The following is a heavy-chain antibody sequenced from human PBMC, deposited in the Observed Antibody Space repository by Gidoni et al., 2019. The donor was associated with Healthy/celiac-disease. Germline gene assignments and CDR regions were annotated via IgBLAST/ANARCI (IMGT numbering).Heavy chain of an antibody. Sequence: EVQLVESGGGLVTPGGSLRLSCAASGFTFSSYSRNWVRQAPGKGLEWVSSIRSSSSYIYYADSVKGRFTISRDNAKNSLYLQMNSLRAEDTAVYYCARDFYRGMDVWGQGTTVTVSS. D-gene: IGHD1-26*01. CDR1: GFTFSSYS. CDR2: IRSSSSYI. J-gene: IGHJ6*02. CDR3: ARDFYRGMDV. V-gene: IGHV3-21*01.